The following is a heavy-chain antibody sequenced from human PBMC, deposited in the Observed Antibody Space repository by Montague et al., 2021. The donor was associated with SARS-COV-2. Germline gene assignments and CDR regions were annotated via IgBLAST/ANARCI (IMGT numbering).Heavy chain of an antibody. D-gene: IGHD5-12*01. CDR3: VKVRDSGYDYPNGFDS. CDR1: GFRFSRYA. CDR2: ISGASVRI. J-gene: IGHJ5*01. V-gene: IGHV3-23*01. Sequence: SRRLSCAASGFRFSRYAMSWVRQAPGKGLEWVSGISGASVRIYYADSVKGRFTISRDNSKNTLDVQMNSLRAEDTAVYYCVKVRDSGYDYPNGFDSWGQGTLVTVSS.